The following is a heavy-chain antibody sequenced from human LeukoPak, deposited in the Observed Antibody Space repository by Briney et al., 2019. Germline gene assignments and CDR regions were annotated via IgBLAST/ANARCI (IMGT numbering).Heavy chain of an antibody. CDR3: ARDRMVRGVIRGAFDI. CDR1: GGSISSGGYY. D-gene: IGHD3-10*01. CDR2: IYYSGST. V-gene: IGHV4-31*03. Sequence: SETLSLTRTVSGGSISSGGYYWSWIRQHPGKGLEWIGYIYYSGSTYYNPSLKSRVTISVDTSKNQFSLKLSSVTAADTAVYYCARDRMVRGVIRGAFDIWGQGTMVTVSS. J-gene: IGHJ3*02.